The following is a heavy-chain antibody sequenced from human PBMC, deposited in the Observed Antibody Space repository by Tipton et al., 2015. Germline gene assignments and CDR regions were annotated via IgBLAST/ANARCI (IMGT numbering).Heavy chain of an antibody. Sequence: SLRLSCVASEFIFSTYSMNWVRQAPGKGLEWVSSINPTSEYLYYADSVKGRFTISRDNARNSLFLQMNSLRADDTAVYYCTRKYYYDSSGYYDYWGQGTLVTVSS. CDR2: INPTSEYL. CDR1: EFIFSTYS. D-gene: IGHD3-22*01. J-gene: IGHJ4*02. CDR3: TRKYYYDSSGYYDY. V-gene: IGHV3-21*01.